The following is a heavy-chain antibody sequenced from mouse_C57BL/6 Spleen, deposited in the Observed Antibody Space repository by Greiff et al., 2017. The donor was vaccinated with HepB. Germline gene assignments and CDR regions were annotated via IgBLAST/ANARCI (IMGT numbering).Heavy chain of an antibody. CDR3: AGGLGRGMDY. D-gene: IGHD4-1*01. V-gene: IGHV5-17*01. CDR2: ISSGSSTI. Sequence: EVKLVESGGGLVKPGGSLKLSCAASGFTFSDYGMHWVRQAPEKGLEWVAYISSGSSTIYYADTVKGRFTISRDNAKNTLFLQMTSLRSEDTAMYYCAGGLGRGMDYWGQGTSVTVSS. CDR1: GFTFSDYG. J-gene: IGHJ4*01.